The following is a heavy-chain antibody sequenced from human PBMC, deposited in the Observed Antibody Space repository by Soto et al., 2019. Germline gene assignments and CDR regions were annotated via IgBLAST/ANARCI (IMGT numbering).Heavy chain of an antibody. Sequence: TLSLTCTVSGGSISSYYWSWIRQPPGKGLEWIGYIYYSGSTNYNPSLKSRVTISVDTSKNQFSLKLSSVTAADTAVYYCAKVLKGRAWYDYIWGTLDYWGQGTLVTVSS. CDR2: IYYSGST. CDR3: AKVLKGRAWYDYIWGTLDY. J-gene: IGHJ4*02. D-gene: IGHD3-16*01. V-gene: IGHV4-59*08. CDR1: GGSISSYY.